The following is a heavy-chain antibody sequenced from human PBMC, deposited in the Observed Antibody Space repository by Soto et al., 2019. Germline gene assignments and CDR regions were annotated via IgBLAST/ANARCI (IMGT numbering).Heavy chain of an antibody. J-gene: IGHJ4*02. CDR3: ARGLGYSSGLVDYFDY. V-gene: IGHV3-30-3*01. CDR1: GFSFSPYS. Sequence: QVQLVESGGGVVQPGRSLRLSCAASGFSFSPYSMHWVRQAPGKGLEWVAVISYDGSNKYYGDSVKGRFTISRDNSKNTLYLQMNSLRVEDTAVYYCARGLGYSSGLVDYFDYWGQGTLVTVSS. CDR2: ISYDGSNK. D-gene: IGHD6-19*01.